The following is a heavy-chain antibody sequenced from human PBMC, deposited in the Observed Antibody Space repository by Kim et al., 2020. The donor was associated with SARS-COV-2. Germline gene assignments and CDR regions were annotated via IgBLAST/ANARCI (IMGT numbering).Heavy chain of an antibody. Sequence: GGSLRLSCAASGFTFSSYGVHWVRQAPGKGLEWVAVIWYDGSNKYYADSVKGRFTISRDNSKNTLYLQMNSLRAEDTAVYYCARDTIVVVAAYYYYYGMDVWGQGTTVTVSS. CDR2: IWYDGSNK. CDR3: ARDTIVVVAAYYYYYGMDV. V-gene: IGHV3-33*01. CDR1: GFTFSSYG. J-gene: IGHJ6*02. D-gene: IGHD2-15*01.